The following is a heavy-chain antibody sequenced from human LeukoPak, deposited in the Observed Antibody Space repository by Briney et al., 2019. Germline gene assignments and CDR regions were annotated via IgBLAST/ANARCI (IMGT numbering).Heavy chain of an antibody. CDR1: GFTFSSYG. J-gene: IGHJ6*03. V-gene: IGHV3-30*03. D-gene: IGHD3-3*01. CDR2: ISYDGSYK. Sequence: GGSLRLSCAASGFTFSSYGMHWVRQAPGKGLEWVAVISYDGSYKYYADSVKGRFTISRDNSKNTLYLQMSSLRAEDTAVYYCVPRKEWSCYMDVWGKGTTVTVSS. CDR3: VPRKEWSCYMDV.